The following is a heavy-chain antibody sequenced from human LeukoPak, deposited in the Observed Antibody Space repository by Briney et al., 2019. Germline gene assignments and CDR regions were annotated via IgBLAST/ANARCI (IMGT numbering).Heavy chain of an antibody. CDR3: AKSGFGGYCSGGSCYSIGSYFDY. J-gene: IGHJ4*02. D-gene: IGHD2-15*01. CDR1: GFTFDDYA. V-gene: IGHV3-9*01. Sequence: GRSLRLSCAASGFTFDDYAMHWGRQAPGKGLESVSGISWNSGSIGYADSVKSRFTISRDNAKNSLYLQMNSLRAEDTALYYCAKSGFGGYCSGGSCYSIGSYFDYWDQGTPVTVSS. CDR2: ISWNSGSI.